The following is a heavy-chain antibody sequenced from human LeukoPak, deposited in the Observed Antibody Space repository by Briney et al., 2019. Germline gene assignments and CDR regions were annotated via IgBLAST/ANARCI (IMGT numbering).Heavy chain of an antibody. V-gene: IGHV4-59*12. D-gene: IGHD3-3*01. J-gene: IGHJ4*02. CDR3: ARETSVLRFLEWLSFDY. CDR2: IYYSGST. Sequence: SETLSLTCTGSGGSISSYYWSWIRQPPGKGLEGIGYIYYSGSTNYNPSLKSRVTISVDTSKNQFSLKMSSVTAADTDVYYCARETSVLRFLEWLSFDYWGQGTLVTVSS. CDR1: GGSISSYY.